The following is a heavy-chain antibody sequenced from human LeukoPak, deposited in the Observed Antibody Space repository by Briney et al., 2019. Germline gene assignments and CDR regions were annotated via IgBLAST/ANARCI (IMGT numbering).Heavy chain of an antibody. CDR1: GFNFGVHA. CDR2: IRSKAYRGTK. D-gene: IGHD5-18*01. V-gene: IGHV3-49*04. Sequence: GGSLRLSCTTSGFNFGVHAMTWVRQAPGKGLEWVGFIRSKAYRGTKEDAASVKGRFTISRDDSKSVVYLQMNGLKSEDTAVYYCSRGPIQLWVHNGVDVWGQGTTVTVSS. J-gene: IGHJ6*02. CDR3: SRGPIQLWVHNGVDV.